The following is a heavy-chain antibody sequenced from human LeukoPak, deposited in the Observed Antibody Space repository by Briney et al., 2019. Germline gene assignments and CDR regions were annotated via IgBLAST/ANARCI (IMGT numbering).Heavy chain of an antibody. CDR3: ARDWRHDYGDLYYYYGMDV. Sequence: GGSLRLSCAASGFTFSSYAMSWVRQAPGKGLEWVSAISGSGGSTYYADSVKGRFTISRDNSKNTLYLQMNSLRAEDTAVYYCARDWRHDYGDLYYYYGMDVWGQGTTVTVSS. CDR2: ISGSGGST. CDR1: GFTFSSYA. J-gene: IGHJ6*02. V-gene: IGHV3-23*01. D-gene: IGHD4-17*01.